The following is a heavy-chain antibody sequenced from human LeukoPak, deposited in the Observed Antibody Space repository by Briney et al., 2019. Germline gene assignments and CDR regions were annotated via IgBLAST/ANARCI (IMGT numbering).Heavy chain of an antibody. CDR1: GFTFSFYM. V-gene: IGHV3-21*01. Sequence: PGGSLRLSCTASGFTFSFYMMNWVRQAPGKGLEWVSSISTSSSHIYYADSLKGRFTVSRDNAKNSLYLQMNKLRAEDTAVYYCARDDNWNDKPFDLWGPGTLVTVSS. CDR2: ISTSSSHI. D-gene: IGHD1-20*01. J-gene: IGHJ4*02. CDR3: ARDDNWNDKPFDL.